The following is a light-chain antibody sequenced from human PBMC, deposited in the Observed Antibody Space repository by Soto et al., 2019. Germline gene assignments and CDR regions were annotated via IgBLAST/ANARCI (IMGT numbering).Light chain of an antibody. Sequence: EIVLTQSPATLSLSPGERATLSCRASQSVSSYLAWYQQKPGQAPRLLIYDASNRATGVPARFRGSGSGTDFTLTISRLEPEDFAVYYCEQYGSSPRTFGQGTKVDIK. CDR2: DAS. CDR3: EQYGSSPRT. V-gene: IGKV3-11*01. J-gene: IGKJ1*01. CDR1: QSVSSY.